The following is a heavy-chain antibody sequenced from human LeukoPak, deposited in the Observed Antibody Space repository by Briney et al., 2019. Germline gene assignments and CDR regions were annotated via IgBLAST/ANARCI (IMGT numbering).Heavy chain of an antibody. CDR1: GFTVSSNY. D-gene: IGHD2-15*01. J-gene: IGHJ3*02. V-gene: IGHV3-66*02. Sequence: GGSLRLSCAASGFTVSSNYMSWVRQAPGKGLEWVSVIYSGGSTYYADSVKGRFTISGDNSKNTLYLQMNSLRAEDTAVYYCARGLGYCSGGSCYRGFDIWGQGTMVTVSS. CDR2: IYSGGST. CDR3: ARGLGYCSGGSCYRGFDI.